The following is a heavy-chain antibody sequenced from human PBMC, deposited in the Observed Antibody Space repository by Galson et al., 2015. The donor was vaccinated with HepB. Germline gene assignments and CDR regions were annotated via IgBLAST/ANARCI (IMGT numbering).Heavy chain of an antibody. CDR1: GFTFSSYW. D-gene: IGHD2-2*02. Sequence: SLRLSCAASGFTFSSYWMSWVRQAPGKGLEWVANIKQDGSEKYYVDSVKGRFTISRDNAKNSLYLQMNSLRAEDTAVYYCARDQGTPAAIPYNWFDPWGQGTLVTVSS. J-gene: IGHJ5*02. V-gene: IGHV3-7*01. CDR2: IKQDGSEK. CDR3: ARDQGTPAAIPYNWFDP.